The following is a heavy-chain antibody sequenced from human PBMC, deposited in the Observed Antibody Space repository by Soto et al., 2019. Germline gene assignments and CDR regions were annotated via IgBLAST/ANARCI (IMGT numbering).Heavy chain of an antibody. J-gene: IGHJ4*02. CDR3: ATDILDY. Sequence: EVQLVESGGDLVPPGGSLRLSCVASGFNFSNYWMTWARQAPGKGLEWVANINQHGTEKFYVDSVEGRFSISRDTAYHSVYLQMNSLRAEDTAIYYCATDILDYWGQGTSVTVSS. CDR2: INQHGTEK. CDR1: GFNFSNYW. V-gene: IGHV3-7*05.